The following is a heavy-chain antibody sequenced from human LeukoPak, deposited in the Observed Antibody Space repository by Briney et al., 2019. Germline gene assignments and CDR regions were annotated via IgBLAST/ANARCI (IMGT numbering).Heavy chain of an antibody. V-gene: IGHV1-3*01. CDR2: INAGNGNT. D-gene: IGHD6-13*01. Sequence: ASVKVSCKASGYTFTSYAMHWVRQAPGQRLEWMGWINAGNGNTKYSQKFQGRVTITRDTSASTAYMELSSLRSEDTAVYYCARGQGQQLVSTIDYWGQGTLVTVSS. CDR1: GYTFTSYA. J-gene: IGHJ4*02. CDR3: ARGQGQQLVSTIDY.